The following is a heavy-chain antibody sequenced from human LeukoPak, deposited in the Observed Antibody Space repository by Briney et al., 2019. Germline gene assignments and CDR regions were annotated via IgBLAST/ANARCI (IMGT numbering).Heavy chain of an antibody. D-gene: IGHD2-15*01. Sequence: ASVKVSCKASGYTFTSYYMHWVRQAPGQGLEWMGIINPSGGSTSYAQKFQGRVTMTRDMSTSTVYMELSSLRSEDTAVYCCARVGEDYCSGGSCYNNWFDPWGQGTLVTVSS. V-gene: IGHV1-46*01. CDR2: INPSGGST. CDR1: GYTFTSYY. J-gene: IGHJ5*02. CDR3: ARVGEDYCSGGSCYNNWFDP.